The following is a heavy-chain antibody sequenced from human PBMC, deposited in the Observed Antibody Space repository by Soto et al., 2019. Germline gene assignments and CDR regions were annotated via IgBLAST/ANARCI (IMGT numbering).Heavy chain of an antibody. J-gene: IGHJ3*02. V-gene: IGHV3-23*01. CDR1: GFTFSSYA. CDR3: AKASSYYDFWSGYDAFDI. CDR2: ISGSGGST. Sequence: GESLKISCAASGFTFSSYAMSWVRQAPGKGLEWVSAISGSGGSTYYADSVKGRFTISRDNSKNTLYLQMNSLRAEDTAVYYCAKASSYYDFWSGYDAFDIWGQGTMVTVSS. D-gene: IGHD3-3*01.